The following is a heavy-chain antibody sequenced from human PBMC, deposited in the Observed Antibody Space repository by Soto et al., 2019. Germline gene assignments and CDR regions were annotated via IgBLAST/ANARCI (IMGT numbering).Heavy chain of an antibody. CDR3: VRDLHEPFPADVRQVAN. CDR1: GFTFSSYE. V-gene: IGHV3-48*03. J-gene: IGHJ4*02. D-gene: IGHD2-15*01. Sequence: EVQLVESGGDLVQPGGSLRLSCAASGFTFSSYEMHWVRQAPGKGLEWISYISSTGSGTHYADSVKGRFTISRDNARNSLSLQMNSLRAEDTAIYYCVRDLHEPFPADVRQVANWGQGTQVTVSS. CDR2: ISSTGSGT.